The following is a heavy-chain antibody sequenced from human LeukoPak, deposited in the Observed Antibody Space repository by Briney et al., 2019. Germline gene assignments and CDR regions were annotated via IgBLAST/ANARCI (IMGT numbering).Heavy chain of an antibody. CDR2: IIPIFGTA. D-gene: IGHD6-19*01. CDR3: AREGVRSGYFDY. J-gene: IGHJ4*02. V-gene: IGHV1-69*13. Sequence: ASVKVSCKASGGTFSSYAISWVRQAPGQGLEWKGGIIPIFGTANYAQKFQGRVTITADESTSTAYMELSSLRSEDTAVYYCAREGVRSGYFDYWGQGTLVTVSS. CDR1: GGTFSSYA.